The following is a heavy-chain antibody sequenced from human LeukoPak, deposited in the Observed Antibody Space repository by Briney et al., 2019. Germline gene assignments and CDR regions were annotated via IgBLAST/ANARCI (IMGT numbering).Heavy chain of an antibody. CDR1: GFTFSSYS. CDR3: ASDPVYGGDCFVDY. D-gene: IGHD2-21*02. V-gene: IGHV3-21*01. CDR2: ISTSGTRI. Sequence: GGSLRLSCAASGFTFSSYSMNWVRQAPGKGLEWVSSISTSGTRIYYADSVKGRFTISRDNAKNSLYLQMNSLRAEDTALYYCASDPVYGGDCFVDYWGQGTLVTVSS. J-gene: IGHJ4*02.